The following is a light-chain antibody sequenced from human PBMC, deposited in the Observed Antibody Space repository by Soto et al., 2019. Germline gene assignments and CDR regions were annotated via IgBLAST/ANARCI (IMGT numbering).Light chain of an antibody. V-gene: IGLV2-14*01. Sequence: QFALTQPASVSGSPGQSNTISCTGTSSDVGGYNYVSWYQQHPGKAPKLLIYDVSNRPSVVSNRFSGSKSGNTASLTISGLQAEDEADYYCNSYTSSSNLVFGGGTKLTVL. J-gene: IGLJ3*02. CDR1: SSDVGGYNY. CDR3: NSYTSSSNLV. CDR2: DVS.